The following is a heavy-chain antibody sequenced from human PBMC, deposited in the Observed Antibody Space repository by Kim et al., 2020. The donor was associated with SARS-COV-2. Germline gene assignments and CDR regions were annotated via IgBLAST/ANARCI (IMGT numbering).Heavy chain of an antibody. V-gene: IGHV4-59*01. D-gene: IGHD3-22*01. CDR3: ARSVSSDGYCFDY. CDR2: IYYSGST. Sequence: SETLSLTCTVSGGSISSYYWSWIRQPPGKGLEWIGYIYYSGSTNYNPSLKSRVTISVDTSKNQFSLKLSSVTAADTAVYYCARSVSSDGYCFDYWGQGTLVTVSS. J-gene: IGHJ4*02. CDR1: GGSISSYY.